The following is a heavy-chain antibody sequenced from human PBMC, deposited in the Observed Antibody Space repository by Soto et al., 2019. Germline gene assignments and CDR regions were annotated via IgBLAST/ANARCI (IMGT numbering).Heavy chain of an antibody. Sequence: ASVNVSCKASGYTFTSYGISWVRQAPGQGLEWMGWISAYNGNTNYAQKLQGRVTMTTDTSTSTAYMELRSLRSDDTAVYYCARDRSPYGDFHYYGMDVWGQGTTVTVSS. CDR3: ARDRSPYGDFHYYGMDV. CDR2: ISAYNGNT. CDR1: GYTFTSYG. V-gene: IGHV1-18*04. J-gene: IGHJ6*02. D-gene: IGHD4-17*01.